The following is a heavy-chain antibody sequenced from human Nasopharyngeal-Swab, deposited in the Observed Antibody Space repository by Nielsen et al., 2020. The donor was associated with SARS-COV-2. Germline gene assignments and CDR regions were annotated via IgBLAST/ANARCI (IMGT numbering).Heavy chain of an antibody. V-gene: IGHV5-51*01. J-gene: IGHJ4*02. D-gene: IGHD3-22*01. CDR1: GYSFANYW. Sequence: GESLKISCTGFGYSFANYWIGWVRQMPGKGLEWMGIIDPGDSDARFSPSFQGQVTISVDKSISTAYLQWSSLKASDTAIYYCARRSQYYYDSSVHLDYWGQGTLVTVSS. CDR3: ARRSQYYYDSSVHLDY. CDR2: IDPGDSDA.